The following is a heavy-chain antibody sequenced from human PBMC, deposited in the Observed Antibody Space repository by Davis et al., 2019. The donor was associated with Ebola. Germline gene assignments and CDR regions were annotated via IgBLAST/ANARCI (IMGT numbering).Heavy chain of an antibody. Sequence: SQTLSLTCAVYGGSSSGYYWSWIRQPPGKGLEWIGEINHSGSTNYNPSLKSRVTISVDTSKNQFSLKLSSVTAADTAVYYCAKGQLAYYFDYWGQGTLVTVSS. D-gene: IGHD6-13*01. CDR2: INHSGST. V-gene: IGHV4-34*01. CDR1: GGSSSGYY. J-gene: IGHJ4*02. CDR3: AKGQLAYYFDY.